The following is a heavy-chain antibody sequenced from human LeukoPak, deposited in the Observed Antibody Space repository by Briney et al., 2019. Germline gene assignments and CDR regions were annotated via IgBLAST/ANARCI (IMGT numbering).Heavy chain of an antibody. Sequence: GGSLRLSCAASGFTFSSYWMHWVRQAPGQGLVWVSRIKTDGSRTNYADSVKGRFTISRDNAKNTVYLEMNSLRSEDTAVYYCARAIGSSWGKVDYWGQGTLVTVSS. D-gene: IGHD6-13*01. J-gene: IGHJ4*02. V-gene: IGHV3-74*01. CDR2: IKTDGSRT. CDR3: ARAIGSSWGKVDY. CDR1: GFTFSSYW.